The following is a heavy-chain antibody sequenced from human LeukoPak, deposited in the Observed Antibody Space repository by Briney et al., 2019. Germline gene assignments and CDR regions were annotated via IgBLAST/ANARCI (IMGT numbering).Heavy chain of an antibody. J-gene: IGHJ6*04. CDR2: ISWNSGSI. V-gene: IGHV3-9*01. CDR1: GFTFDDYA. Sequence: QAGRSLRLSCAASGFTFDDYAMHWVRQAPGKGLEWVSGISWNSGSIGYADSVKGRFTISRDNAKNSLYLQMNSLRAEDTAVYYCASPDGYTFSWYAMDVWGKGTTVAVSS. D-gene: IGHD2-2*02. CDR3: ASPDGYTFSWYAMDV.